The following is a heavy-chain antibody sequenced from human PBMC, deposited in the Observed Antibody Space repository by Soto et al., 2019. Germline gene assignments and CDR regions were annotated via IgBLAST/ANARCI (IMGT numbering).Heavy chain of an antibody. D-gene: IGHD4-17*01. CDR3: ATAGDYASWIDP. Sequence: QVQLVQSGAEVKKPGSSVKVSCKASGGTFNTYTITWVRQAPGQGLEWMGRIIPILGITNYAQKFQGRVTITADKSTSTTYMDLSSLRSEDTAVYYCATAGDYASWIDPWGQGTLVTVSS. CDR1: GGTFNTYT. CDR2: IIPILGIT. J-gene: IGHJ5*02. V-gene: IGHV1-69*02.